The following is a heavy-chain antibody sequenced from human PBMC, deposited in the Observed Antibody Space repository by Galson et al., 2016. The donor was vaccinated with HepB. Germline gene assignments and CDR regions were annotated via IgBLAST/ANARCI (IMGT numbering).Heavy chain of an antibody. V-gene: IGHV3-33*02. CDR2: IWSDGSTK. D-gene: IGHD3-22*01. CDR3: ARGVSTGFYYDSSGFYHYRGLFDY. J-gene: IGHJ4*02. Sequence: SLRLSCAASGFTFSMYGMHWVRQAPGKGLEWVAIIWSDGSTKYYGDSAKGRFTISRDNSKNTLFLQMNSLRAEDTAVYYCARGVSTGFYYDSSGFYHYRGLFDYWGQGTLVTVSS. CDR1: GFTFSMYG.